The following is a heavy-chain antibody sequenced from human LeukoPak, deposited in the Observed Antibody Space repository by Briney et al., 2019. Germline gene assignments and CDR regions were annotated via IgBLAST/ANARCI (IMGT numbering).Heavy chain of an antibody. J-gene: IGHJ6*03. CDR1: GYTFTGYY. V-gene: IGHV1-2*02. D-gene: IGHD3/OR15-3a*01. Sequence: ASVKVSCKASGYTFTGYYMHWVRQAPGQGLEWMGWINPNSGGTNYAQKFQGRVTITRNTSINTAYMELSSLRPEDTAVYYCARAPVWTGYYYYMDVWGKGTTVTVSS. CDR2: INPNSGGT. CDR3: ARAPVWTGYYYYMDV.